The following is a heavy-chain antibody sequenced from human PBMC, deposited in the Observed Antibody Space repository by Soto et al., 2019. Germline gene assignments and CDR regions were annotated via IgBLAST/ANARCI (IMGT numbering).Heavy chain of an antibody. D-gene: IGHD6-6*01. CDR3: ARVRGSSIAARPLYFDY. V-gene: IGHV3-11*01. Sequence: GGSLRLSCAASGFTFSDYYMSWIRQASGKGLEWVSYISSSGSTIYYADSVKGRFTISRDNAKNSLYLQMNSLRAEDTAVYYCARVRGSSIAARPLYFDYWGQGTLVTVSS. CDR2: ISSSGSTI. J-gene: IGHJ4*02. CDR1: GFTFSDYY.